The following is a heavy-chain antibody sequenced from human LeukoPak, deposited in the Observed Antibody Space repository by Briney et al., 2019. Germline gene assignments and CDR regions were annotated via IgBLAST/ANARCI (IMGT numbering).Heavy chain of an antibody. Sequence: SQTLSLTCTVSGGSISSGSYYWSWIRQPAGKGLEWIGRIYTSGSTNYNPSLKSRATISVDTSKNQFSLKLSSVTAADTAVYYCARGDYYDSSGYSWGQGTLVTVSS. CDR3: ARGDYYDSSGYS. V-gene: IGHV4-61*02. D-gene: IGHD3-22*01. CDR1: GGSISSGSYY. J-gene: IGHJ5*02. CDR2: IYTSGST.